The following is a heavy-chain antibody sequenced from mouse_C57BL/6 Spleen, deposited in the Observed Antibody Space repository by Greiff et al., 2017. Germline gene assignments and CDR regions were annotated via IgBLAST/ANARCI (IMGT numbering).Heavy chain of an antibody. Sequence: EVQLVESGGGLVKPGGSLKLSCAASGFTFSSYAMSWVRQTPEKRLEWVATISDGGSYTYYPDNVKGRFTISRDNAKNNLYLQMSHLKSEDTAMYYCARDDYDRRAFDYWGQGTTLTVSS. D-gene: IGHD2-4*01. V-gene: IGHV5-4*01. CDR1: GFTFSSYA. CDR2: ISDGGSYT. CDR3: ARDDYDRRAFDY. J-gene: IGHJ2*01.